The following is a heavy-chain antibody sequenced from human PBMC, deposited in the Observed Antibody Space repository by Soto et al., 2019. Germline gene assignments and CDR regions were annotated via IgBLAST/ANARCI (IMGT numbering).Heavy chain of an antibody. CDR2: IYYSGST. CDR3: ARERGGSYSDY. J-gene: IGHJ4*02. V-gene: IGHV4-59*01. D-gene: IGHD1-26*01. Sequence: QVQLQESGPGLVKPSETLSLTCTVSGGSISSYYWSWIRQPPGKGLEWIGYIYYSGSTNYNPSLKSRVTISVDTSKNQFSLKLSSVTAADTAVYYCARERGGSYSDYWGQGTLVTVSS. CDR1: GGSISSYY.